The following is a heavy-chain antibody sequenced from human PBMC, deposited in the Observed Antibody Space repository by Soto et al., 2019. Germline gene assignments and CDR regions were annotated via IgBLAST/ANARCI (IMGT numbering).Heavy chain of an antibody. CDR3: ARPIYCSGGSCYRPNNWFDP. D-gene: IGHD2-15*01. J-gene: IGHJ5*02. Sequence: GASVKVSCKASGYTFTSYGISWVRQAPGQGLEWMGWISAYNGNTNYAQKLQGRVTMTTDTSTSTAYMELRSLRSDDTAVYYCARPIYCSGGSCYRPNNWFDPWGQGTLVTVSS. V-gene: IGHV1-18*01. CDR2: ISAYNGNT. CDR1: GYTFTSYG.